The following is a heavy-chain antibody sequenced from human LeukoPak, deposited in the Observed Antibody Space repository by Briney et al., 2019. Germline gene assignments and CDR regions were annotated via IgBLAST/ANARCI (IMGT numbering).Heavy chain of an antibody. CDR3: ARDPAGGSGSGYFDY. CDR2: MNQDGRRK. V-gene: IGHV3-7*01. J-gene: IGHJ4*02. Sequence: GGSLRLSCAASGFTFSSFWMTWVRQAPGKGLEWVANMNQDGRRKYYMDSVKGRFTISRDNAKNSLYLQMNSLRAEDTAVYYCARDPAGGSGSGYFDYWGQGTLVTVSS. D-gene: IGHD3-10*01. CDR1: GFTFSSFW.